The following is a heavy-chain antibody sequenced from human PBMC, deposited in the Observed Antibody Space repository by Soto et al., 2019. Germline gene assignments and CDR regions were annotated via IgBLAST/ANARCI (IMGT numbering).Heavy chain of an antibody. J-gene: IGHJ4*02. CDR3: ARDSGGFYCSGGSCSIDY. D-gene: IGHD2-15*01. Sequence: QVQLQESGPGLVKPSQTLSLTCTVSGGSISSGGYYWSWIRQHPGKGLEWIGYIYYSGSTYYNPSLKSRVTISVDTSKNQVARKLSSVTAADTAVYYCARDSGGFYCSGGSCSIDYWGQGTLVTVSS. CDR1: GGSISSGGYY. CDR2: IYYSGST. V-gene: IGHV4-31*03.